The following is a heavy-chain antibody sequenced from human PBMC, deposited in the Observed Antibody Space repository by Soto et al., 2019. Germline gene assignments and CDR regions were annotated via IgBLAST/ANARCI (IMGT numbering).Heavy chain of an antibody. Sequence: GGSLRLSCAASGFTFSSYSMNWVRQAPGKGLEWVSYISSSGSTIYYADSVKGRFTISRDNAKNSLYLQMNSLRAEDTAVYYCASESLTTLTATFDYWGQGALVTVSS. D-gene: IGHD4-17*01. CDR3: ASESLTTLTATFDY. CDR2: ISSSGSTI. J-gene: IGHJ4*02. V-gene: IGHV3-48*01. CDR1: GFTFSSYS.